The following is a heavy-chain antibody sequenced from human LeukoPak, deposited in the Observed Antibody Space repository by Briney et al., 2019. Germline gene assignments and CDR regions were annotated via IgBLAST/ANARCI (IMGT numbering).Heavy chain of an antibody. V-gene: IGHV1-2*02. J-gene: IGHJ6*02. CDR2: INPNSGGT. Sequence: GASVKVSCKASGYTFTSYGISWVRQAPGQGLEWMGWINPNSGGTNYAQKFQGRVTMTRDTSISTAYMELSRLRSDDTAVYYCARGPISSGYYYGMDVWGQGTTVTVSS. CDR3: ARGPISSGYYYGMDV. D-gene: IGHD3-22*01. CDR1: GYTFTSYG.